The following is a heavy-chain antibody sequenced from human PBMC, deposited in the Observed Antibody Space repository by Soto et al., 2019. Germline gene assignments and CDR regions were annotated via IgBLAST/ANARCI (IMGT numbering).Heavy chain of an antibody. Sequence: GGSLRLSCAASGLTFNRYWMHWVRHAPGKGLVWVSHINTDGSNTNYADPVKGRFTISRDNAKSTLFLQMNSLRDEDTAVYYCAREFCSGGNCYTYYFDPWGQGIPVTVSS. J-gene: IGHJ5*02. CDR3: AREFCSGGNCYTYYFDP. CDR1: GLTFNRYW. CDR2: INTDGSNT. V-gene: IGHV3-74*01. D-gene: IGHD2-15*01.